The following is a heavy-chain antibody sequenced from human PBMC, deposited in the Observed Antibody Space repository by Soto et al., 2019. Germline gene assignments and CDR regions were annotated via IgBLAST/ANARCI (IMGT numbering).Heavy chain of an antibody. CDR2: IYPGDSDT. CDR1: GYSFTSYW. D-gene: IGHD3-22*01. J-gene: IGHJ4*02. Sequence: SCKGSGYSFTSYWIGWVRQMPGKGLEWMGIIYPGDSDTRYSPSFQGQVTISADKSISTAYLQWSSLKASDTAMYYCARPYDSSGYHEYYFDYWGQGTLVTAPQ. V-gene: IGHV5-51*01. CDR3: ARPYDSSGYHEYYFDY.